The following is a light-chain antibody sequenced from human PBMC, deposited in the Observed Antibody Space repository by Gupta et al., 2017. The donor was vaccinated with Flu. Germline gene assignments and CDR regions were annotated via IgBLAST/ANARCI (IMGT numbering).Light chain of an antibody. CDR1: QGISSY. Sequence: GDRVTITCRASQGISSYLAWYQRKPGKAPKLLIYAASTLQSGVPSRFSGSGSGTEFTLTISSLQPEDFATYYCQQLSSYPYTFGQGTKLEIK. CDR3: QQLSSYPYT. V-gene: IGKV1-9*01. J-gene: IGKJ2*01. CDR2: AAS.